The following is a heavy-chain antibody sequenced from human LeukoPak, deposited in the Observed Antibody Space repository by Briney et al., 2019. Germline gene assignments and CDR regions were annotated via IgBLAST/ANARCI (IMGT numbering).Heavy chain of an antibody. CDR2: ISYDGSNK. CDR3: ARDLYDSSESAFDI. V-gene: IGHV3-30-3*01. Sequence: GGSLRLSCAASGFTFSNYAMHWVRQAPGKGLEWVAVISYDGSNKYYADSVKGRFTISRDNSKNTLYLQMNSLRAEDTAVYHCARDLYDSSESAFDIWGQGTMVTVSS. CDR1: GFTFSNYA. J-gene: IGHJ3*02. D-gene: IGHD3-22*01.